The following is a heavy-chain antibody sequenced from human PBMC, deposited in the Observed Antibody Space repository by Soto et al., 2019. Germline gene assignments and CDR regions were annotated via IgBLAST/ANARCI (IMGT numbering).Heavy chain of an antibody. J-gene: IGHJ3*02. V-gene: IGHV1-2*04. Sequence: ASVKVSCKASGCTFTGYYMHWVRQAPGQGLEWMGWINPNRGGTNYAQKFQGWVTMTRDTSISTAYMELSRLRSYDTAVYYCAIYLETITIFGVVTHDAFDIWGQGTMVTVSS. CDR1: GCTFTGYY. D-gene: IGHD3-3*01. CDR2: INPNRGGT. CDR3: AIYLETITIFGVVTHDAFDI.